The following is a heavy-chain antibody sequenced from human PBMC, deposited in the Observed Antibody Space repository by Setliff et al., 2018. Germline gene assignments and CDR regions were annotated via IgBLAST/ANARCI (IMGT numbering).Heavy chain of an antibody. D-gene: IGHD5-18*01. CDR2: VHSSGIT. J-gene: IGHJ4*02. Sequence: PSETLSLTCTVSGGSISSQDWSWIRQPPGKGLEWIGYVHSSGITNYNPSLKSRVTMSVDTSKNQFSLKLSSVTAADTAVYYCARETTAWGYVDTAMVTFIDQWGQGTMVTVSS. V-gene: IGHV4-59*11. CDR3: ARETTAWGYVDTAMVTFIDQ. CDR1: GGSISSQD.